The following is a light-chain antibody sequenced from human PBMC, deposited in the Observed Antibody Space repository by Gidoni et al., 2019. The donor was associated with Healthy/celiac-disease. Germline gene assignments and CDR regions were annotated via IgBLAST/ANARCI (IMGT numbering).Light chain of an antibody. V-gene: IGKV4-1*01. CDR1: QSVLYSSNNKHY. J-gene: IGKJ1*01. CDR2: WAS. CDR3: QQYSSTPRT. Sequence: DIVMTQPPDSLAASLGESATINCKSSQSVLYSSNNKHYLDWFQQKPGQPPKLLLYWASTRESGVPDRFSGSGSGTDFTLPIRSLQAEDVAVYYCQQYSSTPRTFGQGTKVEIK.